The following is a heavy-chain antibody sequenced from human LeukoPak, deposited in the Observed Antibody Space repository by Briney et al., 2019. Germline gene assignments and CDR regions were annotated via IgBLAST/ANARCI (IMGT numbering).Heavy chain of an antibody. CDR3: TIPPRDSGIHTRGY. D-gene: IGHD1-26*01. V-gene: IGHV3-73*01. J-gene: IGHJ4*02. CDR1: GFTFSGSA. CDR2: IRSKANSYAT. Sequence: GGSLTLSCAASGFTFSGSAMHWVRQASGKGLEWVGRIRSKANSYATAYAASVKGIFTISRDDSKNTAYLQMNGLKTEDTAVYYCTIPPRDSGIHTRGYWGQGTLVTVSS.